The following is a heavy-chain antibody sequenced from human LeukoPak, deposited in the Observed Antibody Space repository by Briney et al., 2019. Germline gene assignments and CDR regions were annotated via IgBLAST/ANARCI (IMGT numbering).Heavy chain of an antibody. CDR2: ISSSSSTI. CDR3: AKAHYNSRVDLFDY. Sequence: GGSLRLSCAASGFTFSSYSMNWVRQAPGKGLEWVSYISSSSSTIYYADSVKGRFTISRDNSKNTLYLQMNSLRAEDTAVYYCAKAHYNSRVDLFDYWGQGTLVTVST. J-gene: IGHJ4*02. V-gene: IGHV3-48*01. CDR1: GFTFSSYS. D-gene: IGHD2/OR15-2a*01.